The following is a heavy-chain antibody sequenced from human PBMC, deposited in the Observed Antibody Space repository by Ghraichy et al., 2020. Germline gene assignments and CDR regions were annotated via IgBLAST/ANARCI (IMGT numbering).Heavy chain of an antibody. J-gene: IGHJ4*02. Sequence: LRLSCTVSGGSISSGAYYWSWIRQHPEKGLEWIGYIHYSGTTYYNPSLKSRVIISVDTSKNQFSLKVTSVTAADTAVYYCARAGPGIVAADDFDYWGQGTLVTVSS. CDR2: IHYSGTT. CDR1: GGSISSGAYY. D-gene: IGHD6-13*01. CDR3: ARAGPGIVAADDFDY. V-gene: IGHV4-31*03.